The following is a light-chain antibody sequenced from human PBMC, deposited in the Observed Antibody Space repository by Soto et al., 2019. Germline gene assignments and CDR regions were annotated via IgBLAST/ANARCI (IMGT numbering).Light chain of an antibody. V-gene: IGLV2-14*01. J-gene: IGLJ1*01. Sequence: QSALTQPASVSGSPGQSIAISCTGTSSDVGDYNYVSWYLQYPGKAPKLVIFDVSFRPSGVSNRFSGSKSGNTASLTISGLQAEDEADYYCKSFTTSDTYVFGTGTQLTVL. CDR2: DVS. CDR1: SSDVGDYNY. CDR3: KSFTTSDTYV.